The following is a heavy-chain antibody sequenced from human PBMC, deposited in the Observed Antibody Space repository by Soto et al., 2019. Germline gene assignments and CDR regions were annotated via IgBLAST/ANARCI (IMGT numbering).Heavy chain of an antibody. CDR2: IFYDGSNK. Sequence: QVQLVESGGGVVQPGRSLRLSCVASGFTFSNYGMHWVRQAPGKGLEWVAFIFYDGSNKYYADSVKGRFTISRDNSKNTWYLQMNSLRAEGTAVYHCARGAQTVAGALDYWGQGALVTVPS. J-gene: IGHJ4*02. CDR3: ARGAQTVAGALDY. CDR1: GFTFSNYG. D-gene: IGHD6-19*01. V-gene: IGHV3-33*01.